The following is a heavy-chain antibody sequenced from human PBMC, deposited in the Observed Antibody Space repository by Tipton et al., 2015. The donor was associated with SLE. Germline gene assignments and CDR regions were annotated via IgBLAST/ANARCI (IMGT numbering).Heavy chain of an antibody. CDR2: MYPSEST. Sequence: TLSLTCTVSGGSINGYYWSWIRQPAGKGLEWIGHMYPSESTSYNPSLKNRVTISLDTSKNQFFLNLNSVTAADTAVYYCARGGSLDLRPFDFWGQGTRVTVSS. CDR1: GGSINGYY. D-gene: IGHD2-15*01. CDR3: ARGGSLDLRPFDF. V-gene: IGHV4-4*07. J-gene: IGHJ4*02.